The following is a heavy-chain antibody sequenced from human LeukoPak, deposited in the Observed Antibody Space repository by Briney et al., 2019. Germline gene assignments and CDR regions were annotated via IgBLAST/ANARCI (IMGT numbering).Heavy chain of an antibody. Sequence: GGSLRLSCAASGFTFSSHAMSWVRQAPGKGLEWVSSIGGSGKNTFYADAVKGRFTISRDNSKDTLYLQMNSLRAEDTAVYYCAKDLETINPTMDWGQGTLVTVSS. CDR2: IGGSGKNT. D-gene: IGHD3-10*01. J-gene: IGHJ4*02. V-gene: IGHV3-23*01. CDR3: AKDLETINPTMD. CDR1: GFTFSSHA.